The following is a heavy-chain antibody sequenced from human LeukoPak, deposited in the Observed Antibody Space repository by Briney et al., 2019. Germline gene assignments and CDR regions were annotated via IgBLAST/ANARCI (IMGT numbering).Heavy chain of an antibody. CDR1: GYTFTSYG. V-gene: IGHV1-18*01. Sequence: ASVKVSCKASGYTFTSYGISWVRQAPGQGLEWMGWISAYNGNTNYAQKLQGRATMTTDTSTSTAYMELRSLRSDDTAVYYCARTMIVVATGTDAFDIWGQGTMVTVSS. CDR2: ISAYNGNT. CDR3: ARTMIVVATGTDAFDI. J-gene: IGHJ3*02. D-gene: IGHD3-22*01.